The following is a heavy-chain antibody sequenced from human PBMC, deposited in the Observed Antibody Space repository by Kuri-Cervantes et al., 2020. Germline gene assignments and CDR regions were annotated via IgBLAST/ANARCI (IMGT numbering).Heavy chain of an antibody. V-gene: IGHV4-59*05. J-gene: IGHJ5*02. Sequence: SETLSLTCTVSGGSISSYYWSWIRQPPGKGLEWIGSIYYSGSTYYNPSLKSRVTISVDTSKNQFSLKLSSVTAADTAVYYCARRYYDFWSGYPRVGWFDPWGQGTLVTVSS. CDR1: GGSISSYY. CDR3: ARRYYDFWSGYPRVGWFDP. CDR2: IYYSGST. D-gene: IGHD3-3*01.